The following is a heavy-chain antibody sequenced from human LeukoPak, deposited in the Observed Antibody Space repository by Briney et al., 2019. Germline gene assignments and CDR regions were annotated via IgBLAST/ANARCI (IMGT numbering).Heavy chain of an antibody. J-gene: IGHJ4*02. D-gene: IGHD3-16*01. V-gene: IGHV3-21*01. CDR2: ISSSSSYI. CDR1: GFTFSSYS. CDR3: ARDRLRLGGDY. Sequence: GGSLRLSCAASGFTFSSYSMNWVRQAPGKGLEWVSSISSSSSYIYYADPVKGRFTISRDNAKNSLYLQTNSLRAEDTSVYYCARDRLRLGGDYWGQGTLVTVSS.